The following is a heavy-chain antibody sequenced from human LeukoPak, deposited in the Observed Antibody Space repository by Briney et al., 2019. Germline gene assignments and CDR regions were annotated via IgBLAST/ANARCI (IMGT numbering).Heavy chain of an antibody. V-gene: IGHV1-69*06. J-gene: IGHJ4*02. CDR1: GGAFSSYA. CDR3: AGGHYDILTGLDY. CDR2: IIPIFGTA. Sequence: ASVKVSCKASGGAFSSYAISWVRQAPGQGLEWMGGIIPIFGTANYAQKFQGRVTITADKSTSTAYMELSSLRSEDTAVYYCAGGHYDILTGLDYWGQGTLVTVSS. D-gene: IGHD3-9*01.